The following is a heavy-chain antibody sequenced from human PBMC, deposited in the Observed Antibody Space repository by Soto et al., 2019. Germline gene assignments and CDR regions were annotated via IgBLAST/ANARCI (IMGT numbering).Heavy chain of an antibody. D-gene: IGHD1-20*01. J-gene: IGHJ4*02. CDR2: VYWDDDK. Sequence: QITLKESGPTLVKPTQTLTLPCSFSGFALTARPVGVGWIRQPPGGALEWLAVVYWDDDKRYSPSLRSRLTITKDTSKNQVVLTVTNMDPVDTATYYCEHRLGGYTWNDGYLDYWGQGILVTVSS. CDR1: GFALTARPVG. V-gene: IGHV2-5*02. CDR3: EHRLGGYTWNDGYLDY.